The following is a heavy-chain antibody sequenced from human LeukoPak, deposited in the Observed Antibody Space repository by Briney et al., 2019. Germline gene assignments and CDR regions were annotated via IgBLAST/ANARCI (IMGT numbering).Heavy chain of an antibody. Sequence: SETLSLTCIVSGYSINNGYYWGWIRQPPGKGLEWIGNIFYSGSTYYSPSLRSRVTISLDTSRNQFSLKLNSVTAADTAVYYCAKSNGYGLVDIWGQGTMVTVSS. V-gene: IGHV4-38-2*02. CDR1: GYSINNGYY. CDR3: AKSNGYGLVDI. J-gene: IGHJ3*02. CDR2: IFYSGST. D-gene: IGHD3-10*01.